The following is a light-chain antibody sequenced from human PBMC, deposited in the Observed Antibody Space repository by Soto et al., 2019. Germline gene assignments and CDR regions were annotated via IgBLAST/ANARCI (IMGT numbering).Light chain of an antibody. V-gene: IGLV2-14*01. CDR3: SSYTSSSTL. Sequence: QSVLTQPASVSGSPGQSITISCTGTSSDVGGYNYVSWCQQHPGKAPKLMIYAVTDRPSGVSSRFSGSKSGNTASLTISGLQAEDEADYYCSSYTSSSTLFGTGTKVTVL. CDR2: AVT. CDR1: SSDVGGYNY. J-gene: IGLJ1*01.